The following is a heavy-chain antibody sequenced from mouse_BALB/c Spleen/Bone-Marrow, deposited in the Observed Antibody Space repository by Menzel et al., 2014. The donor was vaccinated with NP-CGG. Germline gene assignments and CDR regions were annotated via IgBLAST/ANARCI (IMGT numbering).Heavy chain of an antibody. CDR1: GFNTKDTY. V-gene: IGHV14-3*02. D-gene: IGHD1-1*01. CDR3: ASYYYGRYFDV. Sequence: EVKLVESGAERVKPGASVKLSCTASGFNTKDTYMHWVKQRPEQGLEWIGRIDPANGNTKYDPKFQGKATITADTSSNAAYLQRSSLTSEDTAVYYCASYYYGRYFDVWGAGTTVTVSS. CDR2: IDPANGNT. J-gene: IGHJ1*01.